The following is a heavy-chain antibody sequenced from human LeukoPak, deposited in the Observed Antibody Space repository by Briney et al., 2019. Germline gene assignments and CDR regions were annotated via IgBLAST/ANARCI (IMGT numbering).Heavy chain of an antibody. V-gene: IGHV3-53*01. J-gene: IGHJ4*02. D-gene: IGHD5-18*01. CDR2: IYSGDST. CDR3: AREAVRGDTATLNGAMGY. Sequence: GGSLRLSCAASGFTVSSNYMSWVRQAPGKGLEWVSFIYSGDSTYYADSVKGRFTISTDNSKNTLYLQMNSLRAEDTAVYYCAREAVRGDTATLNGAMGYWGQGTLVTVSS. CDR1: GFTVSSNY.